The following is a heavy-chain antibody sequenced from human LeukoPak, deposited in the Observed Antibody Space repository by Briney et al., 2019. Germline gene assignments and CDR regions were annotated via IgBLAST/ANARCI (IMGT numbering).Heavy chain of an antibody. V-gene: IGHV3-33*01. CDR3: ARQWFGELLLNFDY. D-gene: IGHD3-10*01. CDR1: GFTFSSYG. J-gene: IGHJ4*02. Sequence: PGGSLRLSCAASGFTFSSYGMHWVRQAPGKGLEWVAVIWYDGSNKYYADSVKGRFTISRDNSKNTLYLQMNSLRAEDTAVYYCARQWFGELLLNFDYWGQGTLVTVSS. CDR2: IWYDGSNK.